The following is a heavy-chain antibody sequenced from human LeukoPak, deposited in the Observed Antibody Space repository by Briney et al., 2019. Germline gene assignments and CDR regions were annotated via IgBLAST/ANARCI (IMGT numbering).Heavy chain of an antibody. CDR2: ISSSSSYT. V-gene: IGHV3-11*06. J-gene: IGHJ6*04. CDR3: ATAGYCSGGSVSYYYYYGMDA. CDR1: GFTFSDYY. Sequence: GGSLRLSCAASGFTFSDYYMSWVRQAPGKGLEWVSYISSSSSYTKYADSVKGRFTISRDNAKNSLYLQMNSLRAEDTAVYYCATAGYCSGGSVSYYYYYGMDAWGKGTTVTVSS. D-gene: IGHD2-15*01.